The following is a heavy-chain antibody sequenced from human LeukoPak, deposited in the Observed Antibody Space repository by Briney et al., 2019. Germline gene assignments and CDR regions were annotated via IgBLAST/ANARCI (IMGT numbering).Heavy chain of an antibody. CDR2: IYSGSST. D-gene: IGHD2-2*01. CDR3: ALTRVSVVDY. CDR1: GFTVSSNY. J-gene: IGHJ4*02. Sequence: PGGSLRLSCAASGFTVSSNYMSWVRQAPGKGLEWVSVIYSGSSTYYADSVKGRFTISRDNSKNTMYLQMNSLRAEDTAVYYCALTRVSVVDYWGQGTLVTVSS. V-gene: IGHV3-66*01.